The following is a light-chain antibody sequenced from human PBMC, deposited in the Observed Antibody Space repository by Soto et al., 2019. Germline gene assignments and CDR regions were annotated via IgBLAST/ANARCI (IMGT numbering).Light chain of an antibody. CDR2: EVS. CDR1: SSDVGAYNY. CDR3: ISYTSSSALV. V-gene: IGLV2-14*01. Sequence: QSALTQPASVSGSPGQSITISCTGTSSDVGAYNYVSWYQQHPGKAPKLIIYEVSNRPSGISNRFSGSKSGSTASLTISGLQAEDDADYYCISYTSSSALVFGGGTKLTVL. J-gene: IGLJ2*01.